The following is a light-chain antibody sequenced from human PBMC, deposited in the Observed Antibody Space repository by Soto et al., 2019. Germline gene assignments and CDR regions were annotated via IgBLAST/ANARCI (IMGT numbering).Light chain of an antibody. CDR3: SSYTTSSSYV. J-gene: IGLJ1*01. CDR1: SSDVGGYKY. V-gene: IGLV2-14*01. CDR2: DVT. Sequence: ALTQPASVSGSPGQSIAISCTGTSSDVGGYKYVSWYQQHPGKAPKLLIYDVTNRPSGVSDRFSGSKSGNTASLTISGLQSEGEADYYCSSYTTSSSYVFGTGTKVTVL.